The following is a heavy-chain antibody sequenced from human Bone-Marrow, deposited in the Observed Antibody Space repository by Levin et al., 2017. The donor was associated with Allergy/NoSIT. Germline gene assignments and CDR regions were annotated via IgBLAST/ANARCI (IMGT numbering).Heavy chain of an antibody. CDR2: IYNSGSA. D-gene: IGHD2-2*01. J-gene: IGHJ6*02. CDR1: GGSVSSVSSC. V-gene: IGHV4-61*01. CDR3: ARDRVVLDVKAFYYYGMDV. Sequence: SQTLSLTCTVSGGSVSSVSSCWSWIRQPPGKGLEWIGYIYNSGSAKHNPSLKSRATISVDTSKNQLSLKLTSVTAADTAVYYCARDRVVLDVKAFYYYGMDVWGQGTTVTVSS.